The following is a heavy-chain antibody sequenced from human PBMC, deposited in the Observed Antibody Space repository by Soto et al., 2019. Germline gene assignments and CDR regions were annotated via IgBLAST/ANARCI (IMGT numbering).Heavy chain of an antibody. D-gene: IGHD3-22*01. V-gene: IGHV3-48*02. CDR1: GFTFTSYS. J-gene: IGHJ4*02. CDR2: ISRSSSDK. Sequence: GGSLRLSCAASGFTFTSYSMNWVRQAPGKGLEWISYISRSSSDKHYADSVKGRFTISRDDAKNSLYLQMNSLRDEDTAVYYCARDYNYGIDYWGQGTLVTVSS. CDR3: ARDYNYGIDY.